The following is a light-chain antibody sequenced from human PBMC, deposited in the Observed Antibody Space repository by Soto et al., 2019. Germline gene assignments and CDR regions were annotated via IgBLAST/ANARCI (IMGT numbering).Light chain of an antibody. CDR2: EVS. Sequence: QSVLTQPASVAGSPGQSITISCTGTSSDVDFYNFVSWYQQHPGKAPKLIIYEVSNRSSGVSSRFSGSKSGNTASLTISGLRAEDEADYYCSSSTITSDVFGTGTKVTVL. V-gene: IGLV2-14*01. CDR3: SSSTITSDV. J-gene: IGLJ1*01. CDR1: SSDVDFYNF.